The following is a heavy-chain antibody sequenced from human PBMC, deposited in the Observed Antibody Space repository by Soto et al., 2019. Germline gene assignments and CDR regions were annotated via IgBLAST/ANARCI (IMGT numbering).Heavy chain of an antibody. J-gene: IGHJ4*02. V-gene: IGHV3-23*01. CDR1: GFSLSNNV. Sequence: EVQLLESGGNLVQPGESQRLSCAASGFSLSNNVMSWVRQAPGKGLEWGSTFIGSDGGTNYADSVKGRFTISGDNSKNTLYLQMNSLRAEDTAVYYCAKKLAPGDTPFVSWGQGTLVTVSS. D-gene: IGHD6-13*01. CDR3: AKKLAPGDTPFVS. CDR2: FIGSDGGT.